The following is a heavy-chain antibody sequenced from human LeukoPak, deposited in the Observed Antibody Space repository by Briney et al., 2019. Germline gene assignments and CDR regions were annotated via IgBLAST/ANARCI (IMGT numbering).Heavy chain of an antibody. Sequence: SETLSLTCTVSGDSISSSNWWNWVRLPPGKGLDWIGEISHAGSTKYSPSLKDRVTISKDYSKNQFSLKLNSVTAADTATYYCTRSSGWWSLDYWGQGALVTVSS. CDR3: TRSSGWWSLDY. V-gene: IGHV4-4*02. D-gene: IGHD6-13*01. CDR2: ISHAGST. J-gene: IGHJ4*02. CDR1: GDSISSSNW.